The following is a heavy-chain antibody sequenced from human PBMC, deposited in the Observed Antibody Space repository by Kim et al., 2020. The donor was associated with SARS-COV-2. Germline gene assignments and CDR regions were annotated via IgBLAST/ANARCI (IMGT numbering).Heavy chain of an antibody. V-gene: IGHV1-69*13. J-gene: IGHJ4*02. CDR2: IIPLFGTL. D-gene: IGHD5-12*01. CDR1: GGTFSNYG. CDR3: ARLVVSGYDDRGRFDH. Sequence: SVKVSCKASGGTFSNYGFHWVRQAPGQGLEWMGGIIPLFGTLNYAQQFQGRLTINADESTTTVYMEVSSLRSEDTALYYCARLVVSGYDDRGRFDHWGQGTLVTVSS.